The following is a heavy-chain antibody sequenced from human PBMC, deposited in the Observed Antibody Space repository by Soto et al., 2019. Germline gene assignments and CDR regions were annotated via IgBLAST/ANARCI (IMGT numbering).Heavy chain of an antibody. J-gene: IGHJ6*02. V-gene: IGHV3-30-3*01. CDR1: GFSFSNYA. CDR2: TSYDGANK. CDR3: ARDPAYQPQYGMDV. D-gene: IGHD2-2*01. Sequence: QVNLVESGGGVVQPGRSLRLSCAASGFSFSNYAMHWVRQAPGKGLEWVTVTSYDGANKFYADSVKGRFTISRDNSKNTLYLQMDSLRSEDTAVYYCARDPAYQPQYGMDVWGQGTTVTVFS.